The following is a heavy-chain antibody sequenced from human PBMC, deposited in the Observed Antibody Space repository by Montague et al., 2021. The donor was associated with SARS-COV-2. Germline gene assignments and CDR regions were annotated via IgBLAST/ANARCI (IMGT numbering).Heavy chain of an antibody. V-gene: IGHV4-61*02. CDR1: GAFDTTGHHY. D-gene: IGHD3-10*01. J-gene: IGHJ6*02. CDR2: VYPSGNT. Sequence: TLSLTCTVLGAFDTTGHHYRSWIRQPAGKGLEWIGRVYPSGNTNYNPSLRSRVSISVDMSKNQISLKLSSVTAADTAAYYCARVRGAALYFGEVGYYGMIVWGQGTTVTVSS. CDR3: ARVRGAALYFGEVGYYGMIV.